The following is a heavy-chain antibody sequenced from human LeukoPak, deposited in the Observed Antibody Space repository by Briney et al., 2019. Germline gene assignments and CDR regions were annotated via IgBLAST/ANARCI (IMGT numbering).Heavy chain of an antibody. J-gene: IGHJ4*02. V-gene: IGHV4-59*01. D-gene: IGHD2-15*01. CDR3: ARASGCSGASCYSH. CDR2: IYYSGST. Sequence: SETLSLTCTVSGGSISSYYWSWLRQPPGKGLEWIGYIYYSGSTNYNPSLKSRVTISVDTSKNQFSLKLSSVTAADTAVYYCARASGCSGASCYSHWGQGTLVTVSS. CDR1: GGSISSYY.